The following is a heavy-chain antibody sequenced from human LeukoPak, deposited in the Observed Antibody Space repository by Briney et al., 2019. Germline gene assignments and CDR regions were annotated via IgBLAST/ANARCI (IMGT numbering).Heavy chain of an antibody. CDR2: IYHSGST. CDR1: GGSVSSDNYY. Sequence: SETLSLTCTVSGGSVSSDNYYWSWIRQPPGKELEWIGFIYHSGSTNYNPSFKSRVTISIDTTKNQFSLKLSSVTAADTAVYYRARRNDFFDYWGQGTLVTVSS. D-gene: IGHD3/OR15-3a*01. V-gene: IGHV4-61*01. J-gene: IGHJ4*02. CDR3: ARRNDFFDY.